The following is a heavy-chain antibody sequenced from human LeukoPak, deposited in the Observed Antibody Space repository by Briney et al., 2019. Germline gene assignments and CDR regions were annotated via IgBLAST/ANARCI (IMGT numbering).Heavy chain of an antibody. Sequence: GGSLRLSCAASGFTFSNYAMSWVRQAPGKGLEWVSTFSFNGVTTYYADSAKGRFTISRDNSKNTVYLQMNNLRAEDTAVYYCAKGGYSSGCYFYYYMDVWGEGTTVTVSS. J-gene: IGHJ6*03. V-gene: IGHV3-23*01. D-gene: IGHD5-18*01. CDR2: FSFNGVTT. CDR1: GFTFSNYA. CDR3: AKGGYSSGCYFYYYMDV.